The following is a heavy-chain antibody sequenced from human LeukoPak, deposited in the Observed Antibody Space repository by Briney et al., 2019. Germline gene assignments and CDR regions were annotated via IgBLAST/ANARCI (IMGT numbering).Heavy chain of an antibody. CDR1: GFIVRKYA. CDR3: AKWGDYDILTGYYVSDF. J-gene: IGHJ4*02. D-gene: IGHD3-9*01. V-gene: IGHV3-23*01. Sequence: HPGASLRVSCAASGFIVRKYAVSWVRQAPGKGLEWVSSITGSGDTTYYADSVKGRFTISIDNSKNTLYVEMNTLRAEDTAVYYCAKWGDYDILTGYYVSDFWGQGTLVTVSS. CDR2: ITGSGDTT.